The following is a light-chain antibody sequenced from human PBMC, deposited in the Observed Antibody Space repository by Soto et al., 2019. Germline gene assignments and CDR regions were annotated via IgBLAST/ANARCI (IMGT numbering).Light chain of an antibody. Sequence: QSALTQPASASGSPGQSITISCTGTHSDVGSYDVVSWYQQLPGKAPKLLIYEATKRPSGVSDRFSGSQSGDTASLTISGLQAGDEAAYHCCSYAGRDILFGGGTKLTVL. V-gene: IGLV2-23*01. CDR3: CSYAGRDIL. J-gene: IGLJ2*01. CDR2: EAT. CDR1: HSDVGSYDV.